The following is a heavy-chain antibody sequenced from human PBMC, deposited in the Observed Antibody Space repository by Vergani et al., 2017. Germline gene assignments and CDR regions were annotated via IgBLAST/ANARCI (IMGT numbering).Heavy chain of an antibody. CDR2: ISYDGTQK. CDR1: GFTSSYYG. D-gene: IGHD1-1*01. V-gene: IGHV3-30*03. J-gene: IGHJ1*01. Sequence: QVHLVESGGGVVQPGRSLRLPCVVSGFTSSYYGMHWVRQAPGKGLEWVAVISYDGTQKYYADSVKGRFTISRDNSKSTLYLQMNSLRTKDTAVYYCATKSCGTPGCQIGYFREWGQGTLVTGSS. CDR3: ATKSCGTPGCQIGYFRE.